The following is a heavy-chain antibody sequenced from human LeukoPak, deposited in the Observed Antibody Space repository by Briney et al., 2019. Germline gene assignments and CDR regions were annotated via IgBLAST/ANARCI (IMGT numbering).Heavy chain of an antibody. CDR1: GGSILTTNW. Sequence: PSETLSLTCAVSGGSILTTNWWSWVRQPPGKGLEWVGEVHLSGASNYNPSLKSRVNMSIDKSKNQLSLELTSVTAADTAIYYCTRESGAFSPFGFWGQGTLVTVSS. J-gene: IGHJ4*02. CDR3: TRESGAFSPFGF. D-gene: IGHD1-26*01. CDR2: VHLSGAS. V-gene: IGHV4-4*02.